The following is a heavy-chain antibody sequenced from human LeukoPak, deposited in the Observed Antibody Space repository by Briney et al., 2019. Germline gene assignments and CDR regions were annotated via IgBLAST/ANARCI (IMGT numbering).Heavy chain of an antibody. CDR3: AKDLKYQLLYDY. D-gene: IGHD2-2*02. CDR1: GFTFSSYS. J-gene: IGHJ4*02. Sequence: GGSLRLSCAASGFTFSSYSMNWVRQAPGKGLEWVSSISSSSSYIYYADSVKGRFTISRDNSKNTLYLQMNSLRAEDTAVYYCAKDLKYQLLYDYWGQGTLVTVSS. CDR2: ISSSSSYI. V-gene: IGHV3-21*01.